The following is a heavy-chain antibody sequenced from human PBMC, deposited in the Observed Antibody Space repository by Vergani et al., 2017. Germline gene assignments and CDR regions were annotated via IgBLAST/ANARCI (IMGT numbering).Heavy chain of an antibody. J-gene: IGHJ1*01. CDR1: GFTSSYYS. CDR2: ISYDGTQK. Sequence: QVHLVESGGGVVQPGRSLRLSCVVSGFTSSYYSMHWVRQAPGKGLEWVAVISYDGTQKYYADSVKGRFTISRDNSKSTLYLQMNSLRTEDTAVYYCATKRCGTPGCQIGDFREWGQGTLVTVSS. V-gene: IGHV3-30*03. D-gene: IGHD1-1*01. CDR3: ATKRCGTPGCQIGDFRE.